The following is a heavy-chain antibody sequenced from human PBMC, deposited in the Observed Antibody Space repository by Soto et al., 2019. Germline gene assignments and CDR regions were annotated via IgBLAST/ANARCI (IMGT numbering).Heavy chain of an antibody. CDR3: ARHCDMPSYY. V-gene: IGHV1-18*01. Sequence: QVQLVQSGAEVRKPGASVKVSCKASGYTFTTYGISWVRQAPGQGLEWMGRISGYNGHTKYAHKFQGRVTITTDTSTTTVYTDLRRPTSHDPSVYSCARHCDMPSYY. CDR1: GYTFTTYG. D-gene: IGHD2-2*01. J-gene: IGHJ6*01. CDR2: ISGYNGHT.